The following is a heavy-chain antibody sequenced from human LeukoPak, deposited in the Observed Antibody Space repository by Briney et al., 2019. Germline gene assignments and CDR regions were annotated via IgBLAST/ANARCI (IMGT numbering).Heavy chain of an antibody. D-gene: IGHD3-10*01. Sequence: SESLSLTCVVSGDSISSGAYCGSWVRQPRGEGLEWVGYIFHTGRTFYNPSLKGRATISVDNSKNQFSLRLSSVTAADTAVYYCAREFWFANAPGSWLDPWGQGTLVTVSS. CDR3: AREFWFANAPGSWLDP. J-gene: IGHJ5*02. CDR2: IFHTGRT. CDR1: GDSISSGAYC. V-gene: IGHV4-30-2*01.